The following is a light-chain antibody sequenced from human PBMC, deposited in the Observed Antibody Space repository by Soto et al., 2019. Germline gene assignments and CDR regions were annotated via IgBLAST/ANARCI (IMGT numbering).Light chain of an antibody. CDR3: QQLYSYPVT. CDR2: ATS. Sequence: DIQLTQSPSFLSASVGDRVTITCRASQGLNSYFAWYQQKPGKAPKLLLYATSTLQSVFPSRFRGSGSGSEFTLAINSLQPDDIATYYGQQLYSYPVTFGGGTKVEIK. V-gene: IGKV1-9*01. J-gene: IGKJ4*01. CDR1: QGLNSY.